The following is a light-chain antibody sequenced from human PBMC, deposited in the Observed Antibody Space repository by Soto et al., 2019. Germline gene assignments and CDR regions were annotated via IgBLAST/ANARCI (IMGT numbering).Light chain of an antibody. CDR3: QQYDSYPLT. V-gene: IGKV1-5*01. CDR2: DVS. J-gene: IGKJ4*01. CDR1: QSINNL. Sequence: DVQMTPSPSTLSASVADRFPTTFQASQSINNLLAWYQQKPGKAPKFLIYDVSTLESGVPSRFSGSGSGTEFTLTISSLQPEDFATYYCQQYDSYPLTFGGGTKVDI.